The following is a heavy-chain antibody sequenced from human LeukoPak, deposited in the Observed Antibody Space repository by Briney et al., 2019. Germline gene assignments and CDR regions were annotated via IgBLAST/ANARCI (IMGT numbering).Heavy chain of an antibody. CDR3: ARDVDDSGSYSFDY. CDR2: INPNSGGT. J-gene: IGHJ4*02. Sequence: ASVKVSCKASGYTFTGYYMRWVRQAPGQGLEWMGWINPNSGGTNYAQKFQGRVTMTRDTSISTAYMELSRLRSDDTAVYYCARDVDDSGSYSFDYWGQGTLVTVSS. CDR1: GYTFTGYY. V-gene: IGHV1-2*02. D-gene: IGHD3-10*01.